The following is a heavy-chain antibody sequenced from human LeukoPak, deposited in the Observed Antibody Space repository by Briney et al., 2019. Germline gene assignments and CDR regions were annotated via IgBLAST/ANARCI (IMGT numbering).Heavy chain of an antibody. V-gene: IGHV1-8*01. J-gene: IGHJ3*02. CDR2: MSPNSGDT. Sequence: RASVKVSCKASGYTFTSYDFNWVRQATGQRPEWMGWMSPNSGDTGYAQKLQGRVTMTTDTSTSTAYMELRSLRSDDTAVYYCARDGSSTLLPPLDIWGQGTMVTVSS. CDR1: GYTFTSYD. CDR3: ARDGSSTLLPPLDI. D-gene: IGHD2-15*01.